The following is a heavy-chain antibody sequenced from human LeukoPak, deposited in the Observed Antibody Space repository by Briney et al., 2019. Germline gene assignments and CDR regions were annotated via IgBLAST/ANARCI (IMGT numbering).Heavy chain of an antibody. J-gene: IGHJ4*02. Sequence: GGSLRLSCAASGFTFSSHEMNWFRQAPGKGLEWVSYISSSGSTIYYADSVKGRFTISRDNAKNSLYLQMNSLRAEDTAVYYCARGGFGGATSIWGQGTLVTVSS. CDR3: ARGGFGGATSI. CDR1: GFTFSSHE. CDR2: ISSSGSTI. D-gene: IGHD1-26*01. V-gene: IGHV3-48*03.